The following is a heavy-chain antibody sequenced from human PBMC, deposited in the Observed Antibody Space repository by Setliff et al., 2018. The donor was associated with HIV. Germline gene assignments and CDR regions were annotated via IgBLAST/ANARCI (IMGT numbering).Heavy chain of an antibody. CDR2: IYHSGST. D-gene: IGHD3-9*01. V-gene: IGHV4-34*01. Sequence: SETLSLTCAVYGGSFSNYYWSWIRQPPGKGPEWIGEIYHSGSTNYNPSLKSRVTISVDTSKNQFSLKLSSVTAADTAVYYCARILRYFDFANYFYYMDVWGKGTTVTVSS. CDR1: GGSFSNYY. J-gene: IGHJ6*03. CDR3: ARILRYFDFANYFYYMDV.